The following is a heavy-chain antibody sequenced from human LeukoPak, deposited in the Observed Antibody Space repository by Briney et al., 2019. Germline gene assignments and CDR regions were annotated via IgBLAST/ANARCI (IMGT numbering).Heavy chain of an antibody. Sequence: SETLSLTCIVPGVSISSYYWSWIRQPPGKGLEWIGYIYSSGSTNSNPSLKSRVTISVDTSKSQFSLKMTSVTAADTAVYYCARQGSGGRAFDIWGQGTMVTVSS. D-gene: IGHD1-26*01. V-gene: IGHV4-59*08. CDR2: IYSSGST. J-gene: IGHJ3*02. CDR1: GVSISSYY. CDR3: ARQGSGGRAFDI.